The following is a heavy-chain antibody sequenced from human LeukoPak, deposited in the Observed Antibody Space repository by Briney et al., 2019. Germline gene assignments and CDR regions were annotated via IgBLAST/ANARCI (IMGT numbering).Heavy chain of an antibody. CDR1: RFTFSSYG. J-gene: IGHJ4*02. CDR3: AKVPDRYFDWLLGY. CDR2: ISGSGGST. Sequence: GGSLRLSCAASRFTFSSYGMSWVRQAPGKGLEWVSAISGSGGSTYYADSVKGRFTISRDNSKNTLYLQMNSLRAEDTAVYYCAKVPDRYFDWLLGYWGQGTLVTVSS. V-gene: IGHV3-23*01. D-gene: IGHD3-9*01.